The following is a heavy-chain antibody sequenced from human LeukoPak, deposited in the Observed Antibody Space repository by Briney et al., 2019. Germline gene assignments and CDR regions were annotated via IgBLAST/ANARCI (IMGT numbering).Heavy chain of an antibody. CDR2: IIPIFGTA. D-gene: IGHD3-9*01. V-gene: IGHV1-69*13. Sequence: GASVKVSCKASGGTFSSYAISWVRQAPGQGLEWMGGIIPIFGTANYAQKFQGRVTITADESTSTAYMELSSLRSEDTAVYYCARDREGRYFDSVSSPLSYYYYGMDVWGQGTTVTVSS. J-gene: IGHJ6*02. CDR1: GGTFSSYA. CDR3: ARDREGRYFDSVSSPLSYYYYGMDV.